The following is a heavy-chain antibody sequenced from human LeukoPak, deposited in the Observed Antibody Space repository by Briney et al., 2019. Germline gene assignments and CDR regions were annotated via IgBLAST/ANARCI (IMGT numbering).Heavy chain of an antibody. CDR1: GYTFTSYG. J-gene: IGHJ4*02. CDR3: ATIAAAGTLLDY. Sequence: ASVTVSCKASGYTFTSYGISWVRQAPGQGLEWMGWISAYNGNTNYAQKLQGRVTMTTDTSTSTAYMELRSLRSDDTAVYYCATIAAAGTLLDYWGQGTLVTVSS. CDR2: ISAYNGNT. D-gene: IGHD6-13*01. V-gene: IGHV1-18*01.